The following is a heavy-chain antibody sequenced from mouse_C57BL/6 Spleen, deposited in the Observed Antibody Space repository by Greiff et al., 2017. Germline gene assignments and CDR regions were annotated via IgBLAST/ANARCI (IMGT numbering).Heavy chain of an antibody. CDR1: GYTFTDYN. J-gene: IGHJ3*01. V-gene: IGHV1-18*01. CDR2: INPNNGGT. D-gene: IGHD2-5*01. Sequence: VQLQQSGPELVKPGASVKIPCKASGYTFTDYNMDWVKQSHGKSLEWIGDINPNNGGTIYNQKFKGKATLTVDKSSSTAYMELRSLTSEDTAVYYCARGGFDYSTPFAYWGQGTLVTVSA. CDR3: ARGGFDYSTPFAY.